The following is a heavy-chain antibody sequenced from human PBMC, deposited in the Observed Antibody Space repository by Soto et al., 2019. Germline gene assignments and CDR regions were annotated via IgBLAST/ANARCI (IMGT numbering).Heavy chain of an antibody. J-gene: IGHJ4*02. Sequence: QVQLVQSGAEVKKPGASVKVSCKASGYTFTSYGISWVRQAPGQGLEWMGWISAYNGNTNYAQKLQGRVTMTTDTSTSTDYMELRSLRSDDTAVYYCVRDRGIAAAGLGMSLGYWGQGTLVTVSS. D-gene: IGHD6-13*01. CDR3: VRDRGIAAAGLGMSLGY. CDR1: GYTFTSYG. V-gene: IGHV1-18*01. CDR2: ISAYNGNT.